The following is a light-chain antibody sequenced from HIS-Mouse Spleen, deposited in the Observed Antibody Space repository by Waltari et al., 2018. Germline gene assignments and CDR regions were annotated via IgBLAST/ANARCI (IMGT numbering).Light chain of an antibody. J-gene: IGLJ3*02. V-gene: IGLV2-23*01. CDR1: SSEVRSYTP. Sequence: QSALTQPASVSGSPGQSITIPCTGTSSEVRSYTPVPWYQQPPGKAPTLMIYAGSKRPSGVSNRFSGSKSGNTASLTISGLQAEDEADYYCCSYAGSSTWVFGGGTKLTVL. CDR2: AGS. CDR3: CSYAGSSTWV.